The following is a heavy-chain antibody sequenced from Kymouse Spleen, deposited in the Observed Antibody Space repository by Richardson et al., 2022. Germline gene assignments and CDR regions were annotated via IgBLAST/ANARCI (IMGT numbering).Heavy chain of an antibody. D-gene: IGHD6-13*01. CDR3: AREGQQLVLDY. J-gene: IGHJ4*02. CDR2: IWYDGSNK. V-gene: IGHV3-33*01. Sequence: QVQLVESGGGVVQPGRSLRLSCAASGFTFSSYGMHWVRQAPGKGLEWVAVIWYDGSNKYYADSVKGRFTISRDNSKNTLYLQMNSLRAEDTAVYYCAREGQQLVLDYWGQGTLVTVSS. CDR1: GFTFSSYG.